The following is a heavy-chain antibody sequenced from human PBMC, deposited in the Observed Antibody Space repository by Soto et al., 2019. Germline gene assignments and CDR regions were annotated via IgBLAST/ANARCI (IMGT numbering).Heavy chain of an antibody. CDR1: GITFSTYG. J-gene: IGHJ6*02. V-gene: IGHV3-33*01. CDR2: IRYDGSNK. Sequence: QVQLVASGGGVVQPGRSLRLSCAASGITFSTYGMHWVRQAPGKGLEWVAVIRYDGSNKYYADSVKGRFTISRDNSKNPVWLQMNSLRDDDTAVYYCARDAYGMDVWGQGTTVTVSS. CDR3: ARDAYGMDV.